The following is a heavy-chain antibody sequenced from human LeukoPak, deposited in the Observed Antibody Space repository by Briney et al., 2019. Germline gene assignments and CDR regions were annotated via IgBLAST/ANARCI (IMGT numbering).Heavy chain of an antibody. Sequence: GSSVKVSCKASGGTFSSYAISWVRQAPGQGLEWMGGIIPIFGTANYAQKFQGRATITADESTSTAYMELSSLRSEDTAVYYCARAGRCGSSTSCYYYYMDVWGKGTTVTVSS. CDR2: IIPIFGTA. V-gene: IGHV1-69*01. D-gene: IGHD2-2*01. CDR3: ARAGRCGSSTSCYYYYMDV. CDR1: GGTFSSYA. J-gene: IGHJ6*03.